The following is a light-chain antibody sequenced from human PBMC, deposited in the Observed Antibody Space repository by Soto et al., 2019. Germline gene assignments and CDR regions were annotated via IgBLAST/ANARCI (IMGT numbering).Light chain of an antibody. CDR1: QSVSSS. CDR3: QQYSNWLT. J-gene: IGKJ4*01. Sequence: EIVMTQSPATLSVSPGERVTLSCRASQSVSSSLAWYQQKPGQSPRLLIYGASTSATGIPARFSASGSGTNFTLTISSLQSGDVAGYYCQQYSNWLTFGGGTKVEIK. CDR2: GAS. V-gene: IGKV3-15*01.